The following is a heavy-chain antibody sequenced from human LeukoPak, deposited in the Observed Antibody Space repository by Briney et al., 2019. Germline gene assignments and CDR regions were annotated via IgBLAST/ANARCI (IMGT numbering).Heavy chain of an antibody. CDR3: ARDSGTTGEVKFDP. V-gene: IGHV4-4*07. J-gene: IGHJ5*02. Sequence: SETLSLTCTVSGGSISSCWSWIRQPAGKGLEWIGRIYGSGTTTYNPSLKSRVSMSIDTSKNQFSLKLMSVTAADTAVYYCARDSGTTGEVKFDPWGQGTLVTVSS. CDR2: IYGSGTT. CDR1: GGSISSC. D-gene: IGHD3-10*01.